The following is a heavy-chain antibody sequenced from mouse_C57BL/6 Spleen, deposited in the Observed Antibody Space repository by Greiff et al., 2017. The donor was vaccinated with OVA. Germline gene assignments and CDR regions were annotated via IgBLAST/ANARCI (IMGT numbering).Heavy chain of an antibody. V-gene: IGHV1-82*01. Sequence: VQLQQSGPELVKPGASVKISCKASGYAFSSSWMNWVKQRPGKGLEWIGRIYPGDGDTNYNGKFKGKATLTADKSSSTAYMQLSSLTSEDSAVYVCARSVITTAVGGYWGQGTTLTVSA. CDR2: IYPGDGDT. CDR3: ARSVITTAVGGY. D-gene: IGHD1-1*01. J-gene: IGHJ2*01. CDR1: GYAFSSSW.